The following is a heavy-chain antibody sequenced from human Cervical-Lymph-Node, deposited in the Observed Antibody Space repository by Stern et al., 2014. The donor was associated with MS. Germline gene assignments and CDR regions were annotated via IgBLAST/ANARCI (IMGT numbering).Heavy chain of an antibody. J-gene: IGHJ5*02. Sequence: QVQLLQPGAEVEKPGASVKVSCKASGYIFTDYYLHWVRQAPGQGLEWMGRINPKSGGTSYAQSFQGRVTLTRDTSITTAYMDLSRLTSDDTAVYYCTRALRIADRPSPGGHWFDTWGQGTLVIVSS. CDR3: TRALRIADRPSPGGHWFDT. V-gene: IGHV1-2*02. CDR2: INPKSGGT. CDR1: GYIFTDYY. D-gene: IGHD6-6*01.